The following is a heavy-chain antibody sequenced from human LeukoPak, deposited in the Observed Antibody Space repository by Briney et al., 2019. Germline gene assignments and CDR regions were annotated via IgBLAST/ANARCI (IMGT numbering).Heavy chain of an antibody. D-gene: IGHD1-26*01. J-gene: IGHJ4*02. CDR2: IYHSGST. V-gene: IGHV4-4*02. CDR3: ARDSSLRWELQYYFDY. CDR1: GGSISSSNW. Sequence: RTSETLSLTCAVSGGSISSSNWWSWVRQPPGKGLEWIGEIYHSGSTNYNPSLKSRVTISVDKSKNQFSLKLSSVTAADTAVYYCARDSSLRWELQYYFDYWGQGTLVTVSS.